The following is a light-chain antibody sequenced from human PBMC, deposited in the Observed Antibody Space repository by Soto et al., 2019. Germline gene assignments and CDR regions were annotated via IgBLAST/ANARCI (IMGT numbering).Light chain of an antibody. Sequence: EVVLTQSPGTLSLSPGERATLSCRASQSVSGSDLAWYQQKPGQAPRLLISGVSNRATGTPDRFSGSGSGTDFTLTISSLQSEDFAVYYCQQLNYWPRITFGQGTRLEI. CDR3: QQLNYWPRIT. J-gene: IGKJ5*01. V-gene: IGKV3D-20*02. CDR2: GVS. CDR1: QSVSGSD.